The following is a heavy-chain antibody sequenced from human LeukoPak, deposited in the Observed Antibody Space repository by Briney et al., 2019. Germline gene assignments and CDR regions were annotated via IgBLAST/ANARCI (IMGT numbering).Heavy chain of an antibody. D-gene: IGHD6-19*01. CDR1: GFPFFVHE. Sequence: TGGSLRLSCAVSGFPFFVHEMNCIRQAPGMGLEWVSNIASSGTTTYYAESVKGRFSIPRDNGQSSRYLQMNRLRVNDTAVYYCALLAVASDFDYWGQGALVTVSS. CDR3: ALLAVASDFDY. V-gene: IGHV3-48*03. CDR2: IASSGTTT. J-gene: IGHJ4*02.